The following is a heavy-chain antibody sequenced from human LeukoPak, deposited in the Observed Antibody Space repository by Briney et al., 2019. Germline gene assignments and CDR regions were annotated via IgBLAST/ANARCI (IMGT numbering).Heavy chain of an antibody. D-gene: IGHD3-22*01. Sequence: ASVKVSCKASGYTFTSYGISWVRQAPGQGLEWMGWISAYNGNTNYAQKLQGRVTMTTDTSTSTAYMELRSQRSDDTAVYYCARALPYDSSGYYVRYWGQGTLVTVSS. J-gene: IGHJ4*02. V-gene: IGHV1-18*01. CDR1: GYTFTSYG. CDR2: ISAYNGNT. CDR3: ARALPYDSSGYYVRY.